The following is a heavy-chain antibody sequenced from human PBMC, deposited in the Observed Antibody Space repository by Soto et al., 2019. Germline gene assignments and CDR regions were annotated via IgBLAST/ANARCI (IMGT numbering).Heavy chain of an antibody. CDR3: AKSRSVEDAFDI. CDR2: IRGRGGDT. CDR1: GFTFSSYV. J-gene: IGHJ3*02. V-gene: IGHV3-23*01. Sequence: GGSLRLSCAASGFTFSSYVMSWVRQAPGKGLEWVSAIRGRGGDTYYADSVKGRFTISRDNSKNTLDLQMNSLRADDTAIYYCAKSRSVEDAFDIWGQGTMVTVSS.